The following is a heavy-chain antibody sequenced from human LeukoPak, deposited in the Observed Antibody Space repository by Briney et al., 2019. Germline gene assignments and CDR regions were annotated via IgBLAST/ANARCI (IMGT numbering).Heavy chain of an antibody. CDR2: IYSGGST. D-gene: IGHD6-19*01. CDR1: GFTVSSNY. Sequence: GGSLRLSCAASGFTVSSNYMSWVRQAPGKGLEWVSVIYSGGSTYYADSVKGRFTISRDNSKNTLYLQLNSLRAEDTAVYYCARDNSIRYSSGYQGFDYWGQGTLVTVSS. CDR3: ARDNSIRYSSGYQGFDY. V-gene: IGHV3-66*01. J-gene: IGHJ4*02.